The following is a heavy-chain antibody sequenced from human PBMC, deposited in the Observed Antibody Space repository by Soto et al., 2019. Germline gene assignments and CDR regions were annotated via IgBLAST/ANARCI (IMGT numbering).Heavy chain of an antibody. Sequence: QVQLVQSGAEVRNPGSAVRVSCKASGGTFKMYAMNWVRQAPGQGLQWIAGIIPNFGKPRYAQQFQGRVTITVDETTSTAYKELSSLRSEDTAIYYCSRSIGSGGVIGGFDYWGQGALVTVAS. CDR3: SRSIGSGGVIGGFDY. CDR2: IIPNFGKP. CDR1: GGTFKMYA. D-gene: IGHD3-16*02. V-gene: IGHV1-69*01. J-gene: IGHJ4*02.